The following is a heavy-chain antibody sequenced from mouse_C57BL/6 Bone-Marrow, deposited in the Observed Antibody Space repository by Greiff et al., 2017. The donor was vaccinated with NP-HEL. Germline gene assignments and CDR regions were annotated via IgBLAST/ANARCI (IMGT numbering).Heavy chain of an antibody. Sequence: VQLVESGAELARPGASVKMSCKASGYTFTSYTMHWVKQRPGQGLEWIGYINPSSGYTKYNQKFKDKATLTADKSSSTAYMQLSSLTSEDSAVYYRARGSPLNFDYWGQGTTLTVSS. V-gene: IGHV1-4*01. J-gene: IGHJ2*01. CDR1: GYTFTSYT. CDR2: INPSSGYT. CDR3: ARGSPLNFDY. D-gene: IGHD1-1*01.